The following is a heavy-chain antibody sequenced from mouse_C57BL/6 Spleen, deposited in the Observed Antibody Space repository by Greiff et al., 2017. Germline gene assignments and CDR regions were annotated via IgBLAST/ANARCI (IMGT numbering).Heavy chain of an antibody. J-gene: IGHJ1*03. Sequence: QVQLQQPGTELVKPGASVKLSCKASGYTFTSYWMHWVKQRPGQGLEWIGKINPSNGGTNYNEKFKSKATLTVDKSSSTAYMQLSSLTSEDSAVDYCARYYGSSYWYCDVWGTGTTVTVSS. CDR2: INPSNGGT. D-gene: IGHD1-1*01. V-gene: IGHV1-53*01. CDR1: GYTFTSYW. CDR3: ARYYGSSYWYCDV.